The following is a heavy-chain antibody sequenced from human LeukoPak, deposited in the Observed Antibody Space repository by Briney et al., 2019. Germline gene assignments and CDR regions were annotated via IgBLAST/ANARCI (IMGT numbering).Heavy chain of an antibody. Sequence: SETPSLTCTVSGGSISSYYWSWIRQPPGKGLEWIGYIFFRGNTYYNPSLKSRLTISVDTSKNQFSLKLSSVTAADTAVYYCARNRRCSSTSCSYGMDVWGQGTTVTVSS. J-gene: IGHJ6*02. CDR3: ARNRRCSSTSCSYGMDV. CDR1: GGSISSYY. CDR2: IFFRGNT. V-gene: IGHV4-4*09. D-gene: IGHD2-2*01.